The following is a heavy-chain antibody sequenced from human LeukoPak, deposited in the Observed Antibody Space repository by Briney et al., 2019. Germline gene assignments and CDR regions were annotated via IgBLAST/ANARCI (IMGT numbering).Heavy chain of an antibody. CDR2: IYHSGST. D-gene: IGHD5-12*01. CDR3: ARRRVGYSGYDS. CDR1: GGSISTYY. J-gene: IGHJ5*02. V-gene: IGHV4-59*01. Sequence: PSETLSLTCTVSGGSISTYYWSWIRQPPGKGLEWIGYIYHSGSTNYNPSLKSRVTISVDTSKNQFSLKLTSVTAADTAVYYCARRRVGYSGYDSWGQGTLVTVSS.